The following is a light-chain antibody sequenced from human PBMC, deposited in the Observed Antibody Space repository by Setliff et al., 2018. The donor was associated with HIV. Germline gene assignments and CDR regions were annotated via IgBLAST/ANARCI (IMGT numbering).Light chain of an antibody. V-gene: IGLV2-14*01. J-gene: IGLJ1*01. CDR2: EVS. Sequence: QSVLTQPASVSGSPGQSITISCTGTSSDVGAYNYVSWYQQYPGKAPKLMIYEVSNRPSGVSNRFSGSKSGNTASLTTSGLQAEDEADYYCCSYTSSNTEVFGTGTKVTVL. CDR1: SSDVGAYNY. CDR3: CSYTSSNTEV.